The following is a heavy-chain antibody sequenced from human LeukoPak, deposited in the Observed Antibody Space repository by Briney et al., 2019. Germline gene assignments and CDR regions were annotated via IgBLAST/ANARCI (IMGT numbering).Heavy chain of an antibody. J-gene: IGHJ4*02. CDR1: GFTFSSYE. CDR2: ITGSGDTI. Sequence: SGGPLRLSCAASGFTFSSYEMNWVRQAPGKGLEWISYITGSGDTIHYADSVKGRFTISRDNAKNSLYLQMNSLRAEDTAVYYCARDATPQYSSGWVFFDSWGQGTPVTVSS. D-gene: IGHD6-19*01. CDR3: ARDATPQYSSGWVFFDS. V-gene: IGHV3-48*03.